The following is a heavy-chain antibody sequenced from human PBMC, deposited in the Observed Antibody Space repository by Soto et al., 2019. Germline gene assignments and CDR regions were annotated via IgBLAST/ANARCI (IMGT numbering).Heavy chain of an antibody. D-gene: IGHD2-15*01. CDR1: GYTFTIYY. CDR3: ARNGLSGEEYYYYGMDV. Sequence: ASVKVSCKASGYTFTIYYMHWVLQAPGQGLEWMGIINPSGGSTSYAQKFQGRVTMTRDTSTSTVYMELSSLRSEDTAVYYCARNGLSGEEYYYYGMDVWGQGTTVTVSS. J-gene: IGHJ6*02. CDR2: INPSGGST. V-gene: IGHV1-46*01.